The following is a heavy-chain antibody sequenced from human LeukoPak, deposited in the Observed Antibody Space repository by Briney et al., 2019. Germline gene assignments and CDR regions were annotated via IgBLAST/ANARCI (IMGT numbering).Heavy chain of an antibody. CDR2: ISGGVGTT. V-gene: IGHV3-23*01. D-gene: IGHD5-12*01. CDR1: GFTFSSYA. J-gene: IGHJ4*02. CDR3: ARGPSGYHNT. Sequence: GGSLRLSCAASGFTFSSYAMSWVRQAPGKGLEWVSAISGGVGTTYYADSVKGRFTISRDNSKNTLYLRMNSLRAEDTAVYYCARGPSGYHNTGGQGTLVTVSS.